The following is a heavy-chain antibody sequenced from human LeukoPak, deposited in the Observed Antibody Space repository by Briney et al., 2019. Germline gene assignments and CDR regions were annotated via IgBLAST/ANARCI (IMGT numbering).Heavy chain of an antibody. D-gene: IGHD6-13*01. V-gene: IGHV4-4*07. CDR2: IYTSGST. CDR3: ARVGRYSSSWDFDY. CDR1: GGSISSYY. J-gene: IGHJ4*02. Sequence: SETLSLTCTVSGGSISSYYWSWIRQPAGKGLEWIGRIYTSGSTNYNPSLKSRVTMSVDTSKNQFSLKLSSVTAADTAVYYCARVGRYSSSWDFDYWGQGTLVTVSS.